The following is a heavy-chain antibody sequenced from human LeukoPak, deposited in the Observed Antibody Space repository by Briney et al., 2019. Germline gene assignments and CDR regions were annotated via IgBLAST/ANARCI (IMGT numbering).Heavy chain of an antibody. D-gene: IGHD6-13*01. CDR2: ISSSSSTI. V-gene: IGHV3-48*04. J-gene: IGHJ6*02. Sequence: GASLRLSCAASGFTFSSYSMNWVRQAPGKGLEWVSYISSSSSTIYYADSVKGRFTISRDNAKNSLYLQMNSLRAEDTAVYYCARDHSSSRDYYYYYGMDVWGQGTTVTVSS. CDR3: ARDHSSSRDYYYYYGMDV. CDR1: GFTFSSYS.